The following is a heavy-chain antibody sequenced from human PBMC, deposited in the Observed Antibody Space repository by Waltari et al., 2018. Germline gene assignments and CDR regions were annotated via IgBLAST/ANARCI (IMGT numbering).Heavy chain of an antibody. J-gene: IGHJ3*02. CDR3: AKSLSSTDDAFDI. CDR2: IWYDGSNK. D-gene: IGHD2-2*01. V-gene: IGHV3-33*06. CDR1: GFTFSSYG. Sequence: QVQLVESGGGVVQPGRSLRLSCAASGFTFSSYGMHWVRQAPGKGLEWVAVIWYDGSNKYYADSVKGRFTISRDNSKNTLYLQMNSLRAEDTAVYYCAKSLSSTDDAFDIWGQGTMVIVSS.